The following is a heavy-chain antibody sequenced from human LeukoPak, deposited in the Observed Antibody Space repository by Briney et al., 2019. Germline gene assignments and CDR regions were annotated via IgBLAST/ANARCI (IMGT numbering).Heavy chain of an antibody. J-gene: IGHJ4*02. Sequence: PSETLSLTCTVSGGSISSSNYFWRWIRQPPGKVLGWIGRIHYSGSAYYNPSLKSRVTVSVDTSKNQFTVNLSSVTAADTPVYYCTRHFGSGRDDYWGQGTLVTVSS. D-gene: IGHD3-10*01. CDR3: TRHFGSGRDDY. V-gene: IGHV4-39*01. CDR1: GGSISSSNYF. CDR2: IHYSGSA.